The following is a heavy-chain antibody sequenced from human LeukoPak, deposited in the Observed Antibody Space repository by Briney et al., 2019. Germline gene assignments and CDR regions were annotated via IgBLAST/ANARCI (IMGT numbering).Heavy chain of an antibody. Sequence: KPGGSLRLSCTASGFTFGDYAISWVRQAPGKGLEWVSSISSSSRHIYYADSVKGRFTISRDNAKNSLYLQMNSLRAEDTAVYYCARAIVGAKVDAFDIWGQGTMVTVSS. CDR3: ARAIVGAKVDAFDI. CDR2: ISSSSRHI. D-gene: IGHD1-26*01. J-gene: IGHJ3*02. V-gene: IGHV3-21*01. CDR1: GFTFGDYA.